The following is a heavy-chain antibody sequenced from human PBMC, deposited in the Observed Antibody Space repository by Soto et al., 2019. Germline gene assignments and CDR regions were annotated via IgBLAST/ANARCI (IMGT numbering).Heavy chain of an antibody. Sequence: SETLSLTXTVSGGSISSGDYYWSWIRQPPGKGLEWIGYIYYSGSTYYNPSLKSRVTISVDTSKNQFSLKLSSVTAADTAVYYCARGTWDGYNVWGQGTLVTVSS. CDR3: ARGTWDGYNV. CDR2: IYYSGST. J-gene: IGHJ4*02. V-gene: IGHV4-30-4*01. D-gene: IGHD5-12*01. CDR1: GGSISSGDYY.